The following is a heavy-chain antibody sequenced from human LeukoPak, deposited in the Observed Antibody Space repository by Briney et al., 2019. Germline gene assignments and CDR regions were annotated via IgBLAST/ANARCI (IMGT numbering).Heavy chain of an antibody. CDR1: GFTFSNYG. Sequence: PGGSLRLSCVASGFTFSNYGIHWVRQAPGKGLEWVSYISSSSSTIYYADSVKGRFTISRDNAKNTLYLQMNSLRAEDTALYYCATSARTYIGSSLDYWGQGTLVTVSS. CDR2: ISSSSSTI. J-gene: IGHJ4*02. V-gene: IGHV3-48*04. D-gene: IGHD2-15*01. CDR3: ATSARTYIGSSLDY.